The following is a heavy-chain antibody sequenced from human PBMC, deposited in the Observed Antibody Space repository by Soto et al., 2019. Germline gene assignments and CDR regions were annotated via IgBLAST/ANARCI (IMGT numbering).Heavy chain of an antibody. CDR3: ARDRSNWNDVSGQPDY. CDR2: INHSGST. D-gene: IGHD1-1*01. CDR1: GGSFSGYY. J-gene: IGHJ4*02. V-gene: IGHV4-34*01. Sequence: TLSLTCAVYGGSFSGYYWSWIRQPPGKGLEWIGEINHSGSTNYNPSLKSRVTISVDTSKNQFSLKLSPVTAADTAVEYCARDRSNWNDVSGQPDYWGQGTLVTVSS.